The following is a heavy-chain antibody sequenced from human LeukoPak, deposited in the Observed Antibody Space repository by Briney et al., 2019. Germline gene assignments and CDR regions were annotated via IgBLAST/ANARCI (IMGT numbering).Heavy chain of an antibody. CDR2: IWSDKSNR. V-gene: IGHV3-33*06. CDR3: AKGAQRGFDYSNSLEY. CDR1: GFIFNHHA. Sequence: GGSLRLSCAASGFIFNHHAMHWVRQAPGKGLEWVAVIWSDKSNRFYADSVRGRFTISRDDSRKTIYLQMEGMTAEDTAIYYCAKGAQRGFDYSNSLEYWGQGALVTVAS. J-gene: IGHJ4*02. D-gene: IGHD4-11*01.